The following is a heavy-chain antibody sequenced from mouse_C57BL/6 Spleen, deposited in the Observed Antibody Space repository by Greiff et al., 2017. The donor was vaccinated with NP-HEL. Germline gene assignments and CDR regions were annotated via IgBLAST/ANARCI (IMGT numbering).Heavy chain of an antibody. CDR2: IHPNSGST. CDR1: GYTFTSYW. V-gene: IGHV1-64*01. J-gene: IGHJ2*01. Sequence: QVQLQQSGAELVKPGASVKLSCKASGYTFTSYWMHWVKQRPGQGLEWIGMIHPNSGSTNYNEKFKSKATLTVDKSSSTAYMQLSSLTSEDSAVYYCARRGANWDEDYWGQGTTLTVSS. CDR3: ARRGANWDEDY. D-gene: IGHD4-1*01.